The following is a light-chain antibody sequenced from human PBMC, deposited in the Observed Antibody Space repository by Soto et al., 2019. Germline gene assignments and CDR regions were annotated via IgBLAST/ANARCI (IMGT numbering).Light chain of an antibody. J-gene: IGKJ3*01. V-gene: IGKV4-1*01. Sequence: DILMTQSPDSLAVSLGERATINCKSSQSVLYSSNNKNYLAWYQQKPGQPPKLLIYWASTRESGVPDRFSCSGSGTDFTLTISSLQAEDVEVYYCQQYYSTPFTFGPVTTVDIK. CDR2: WAS. CDR1: QSVLYSSNNKNY. CDR3: QQYYSTPFT.